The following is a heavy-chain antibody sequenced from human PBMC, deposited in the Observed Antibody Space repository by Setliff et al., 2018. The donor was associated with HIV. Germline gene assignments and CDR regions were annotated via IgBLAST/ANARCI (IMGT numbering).Heavy chain of an antibody. CDR3: ARVSQYSSSWYVRWFDP. V-gene: IGHV1-2*02. CDR1: GYTFTGYY. J-gene: IGHJ5*02. CDR2: INPNSGGT. Sequence: GASVKVSCKASGYTFTGYYIHWVRQAPGQGLEWMGWINPNSGGTNYAQKFQGRVTMTRDTSISTAYMEVSRLRSDDTAVYYCARVSQYSSSWYVRWFDPRGQGTLVTVSS. D-gene: IGHD6-13*01.